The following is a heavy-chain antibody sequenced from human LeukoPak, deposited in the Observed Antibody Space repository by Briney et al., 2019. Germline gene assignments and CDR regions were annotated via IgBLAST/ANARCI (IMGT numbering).Heavy chain of an antibody. CDR2: ISRSTRHI. CDR3: VKDLRRMVATTAYLHH. Sequence: PGGSLRLSSVSSRFTFRHYSMNWVRQAPGKRLDWVSSISRSTRHIYCTASLAGCFTISRDDAKNTLYLQMNILRVEDMAVYYCVKDLRRMVATTAYLHHWGQGTLVTVSS. J-gene: IGHJ1*01. V-gene: IGHV3-21*01. D-gene: IGHD2-15*01. CDR1: RFTFRHYS.